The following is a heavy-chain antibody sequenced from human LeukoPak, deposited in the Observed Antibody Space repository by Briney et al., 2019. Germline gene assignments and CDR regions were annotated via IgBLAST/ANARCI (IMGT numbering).Heavy chain of an antibody. CDR2: ISFDGNDK. Sequence: GGSLRLSCAASGFTFSNYGMHWVRQTPGKGLEWVAVISFDGNDKFYGDSVKGRFTISRDNSKDTLDLQMNSLRPEDTAVYYCAKGHYYDSTDKYSYADYWGQGTLATVSS. J-gene: IGHJ4*02. D-gene: IGHD3-22*01. CDR3: AKGHYYDSTDKYSYADY. V-gene: IGHV3-30*18. CDR1: GFTFSNYG.